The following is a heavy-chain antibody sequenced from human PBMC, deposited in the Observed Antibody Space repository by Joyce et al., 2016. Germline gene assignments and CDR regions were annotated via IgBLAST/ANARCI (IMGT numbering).Heavy chain of an antibody. Sequence: EVYLVESGGGLVQPGGSLRLSCAASGFSFRYFWMDWVRQAPGKGLGWVAQLNEDGSEKNYMDSLRGRFTISRDNAKNSVDLQINSLRVEDTAVYYCTRGSGTVWFDPWGQGTLVTVSS. V-gene: IGHV3-7*03. CDR3: TRGSGTVWFDP. CDR2: LNEDGSEK. J-gene: IGHJ5*02. D-gene: IGHD6-13*01. CDR1: GFSFRYFW.